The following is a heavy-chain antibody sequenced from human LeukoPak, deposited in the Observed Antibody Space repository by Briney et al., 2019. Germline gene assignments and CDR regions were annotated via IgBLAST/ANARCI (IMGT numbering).Heavy chain of an antibody. CDR1: GGSFSGYY. D-gene: IGHD2-2*03. CDR3: ARLGYCSSTSCYPDY. J-gene: IGHJ4*02. CDR2: INHSGST. Sequence: RPSETLSLTCAVYGGSFSGYYWSWIRQPPGKGLEWIGEINHSGSTNYNPSLKSRVTISVDTSKNQFSLKLRFVSAADTAVYYCARLGYCSSTSCYPDYWGQGALVTVAS. V-gene: IGHV4-34*01.